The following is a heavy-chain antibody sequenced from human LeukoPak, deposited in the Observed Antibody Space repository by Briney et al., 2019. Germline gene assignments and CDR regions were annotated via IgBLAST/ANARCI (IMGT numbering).Heavy chain of an antibody. J-gene: IGHJ4*02. Sequence: SETLSLTCTVSGYSISSGYYWGWIRPPPGKGLEWIGSIYHSGSTYYNPSLKSRVTISVDTFKSQLSLKLSSVTAADTAVYYCASYPQYYDFWSGYSLLGYWGQGTLVTVSS. CDR1: GYSISSGYY. D-gene: IGHD3-3*01. CDR3: ASYPQYYDFWSGYSLLGY. V-gene: IGHV4-38-2*02. CDR2: IYHSGST.